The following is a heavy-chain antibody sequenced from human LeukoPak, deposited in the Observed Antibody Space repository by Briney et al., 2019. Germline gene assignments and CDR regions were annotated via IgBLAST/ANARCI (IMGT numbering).Heavy chain of an antibody. Sequence: SETLSLTCTVSGDSISTYYWSWIRQPPGEGLEWIGYIHYSGSTNYNPSLKSRVTISVDTSKNQFSLKLSSVTAADTAVYYCAITQSPDIVVVPASPAFDIWGQGTMVTVSS. D-gene: IGHD2-2*01. V-gene: IGHV4-59*08. CDR2: IHYSGST. CDR3: AITQSPDIVVVPASPAFDI. CDR1: GDSISTYY. J-gene: IGHJ3*02.